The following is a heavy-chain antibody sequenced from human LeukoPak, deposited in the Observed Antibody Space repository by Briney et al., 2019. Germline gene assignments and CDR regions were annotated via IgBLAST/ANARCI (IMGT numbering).Heavy chain of an antibody. CDR1: GFTFSSYA. CDR3: AKDDRITMVRGVDSPYFDY. J-gene: IGHJ4*02. D-gene: IGHD3-10*01. Sequence: GSLRLSCAASGFTFSSYAMSWVRQAPGKGLEWVSAIIGSGGSTYYAGSVKGRFTISRDNSKNTLYLQMNSLRAEDTAVYYCAKDDRITMVRGVDSPYFDYWGQGTLVTVSS. V-gene: IGHV3-23*01. CDR2: IIGSGGST.